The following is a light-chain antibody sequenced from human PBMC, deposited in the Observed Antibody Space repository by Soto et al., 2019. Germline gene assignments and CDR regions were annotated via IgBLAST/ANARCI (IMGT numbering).Light chain of an antibody. CDR1: QSISSW. V-gene: IGKV1-5*03. Sequence: DIQMTQSPSTLSASVGDRVTITCRASQSISSWLAWYQQKPGKAPKLLIYKASSLESGVPSRFSGSGSGTEFTLTISSLHPDDFASYYCQRYNSYWTFGQGTKVEIK. J-gene: IGKJ1*01. CDR3: QRYNSYWT. CDR2: KAS.